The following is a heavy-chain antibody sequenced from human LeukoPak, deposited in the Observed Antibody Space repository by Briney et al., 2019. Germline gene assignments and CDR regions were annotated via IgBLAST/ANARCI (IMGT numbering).Heavy chain of an antibody. J-gene: IGHJ4*02. CDR3: ARHGYSSLYY. CDR1: GDSVSSYF. Sequence: SETLSLTCIVSGDSVSSYFWSWIRQPPGKGLEWIGHIYCSGSTNYNPSLKSRVTISVDTSKNQFSLKLNSVTAADTAVYYCARHGYSSLYYWGQGTLVTVSS. CDR2: IYCSGST. V-gene: IGHV4-59*08. D-gene: IGHD5-18*01.